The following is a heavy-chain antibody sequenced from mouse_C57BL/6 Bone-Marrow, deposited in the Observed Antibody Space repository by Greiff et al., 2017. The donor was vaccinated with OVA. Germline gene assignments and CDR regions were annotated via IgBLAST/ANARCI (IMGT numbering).Heavy chain of an antibody. V-gene: IGHV1-39*01. J-gene: IGHJ4*01. CDR1: GYSFTDYN. D-gene: IGHD2-1*01. CDR2: INPNYGTT. Sequence: VQLKESGPELVKPGASVKISCKASGYSFTDYNMNWVKQSNGKSLEWIGVINPNYGTTSYNQKFKGKATLTVDQSSSTAYMQLNSLTSEDSAVYYCARMGGNYLPPYAMDYWGQGTSVTVSS. CDR3: ARMGGNYLPPYAMDY.